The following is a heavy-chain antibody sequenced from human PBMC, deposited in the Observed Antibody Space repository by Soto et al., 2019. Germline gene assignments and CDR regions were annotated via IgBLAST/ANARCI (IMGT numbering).Heavy chain of an antibody. Sequence: TLSLTCTVSGGSISSYYWSWIRQPPGKGLEWIGYIYYSGSTNYNPSLKSRVTISVDTSKNQFSLKLSSVTAADTAVYYCAREDFWSGFSFDPWGQGTLVTVSS. CDR3: AREDFWSGFSFDP. CDR2: IYYSGST. J-gene: IGHJ5*02. D-gene: IGHD3-3*01. CDR1: GGSISSYY. V-gene: IGHV4-59*01.